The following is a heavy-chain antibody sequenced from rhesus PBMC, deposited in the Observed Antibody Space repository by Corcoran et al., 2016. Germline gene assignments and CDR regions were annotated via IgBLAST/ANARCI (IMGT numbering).Heavy chain of an antibody. CDR1: GGSISSSY. CDR2: IYGSGSST. V-gene: IGHV4-169*01. J-gene: IGHJ2*01. CDR3: ASYYYDSGYRYWYFDL. Sequence: QVQLQESGPGLVKPSETLSVTCAVSGGSISSSYWSWIRQAPGKGLEWIGYIYGSGSSTYYNPSLKSLVTLSVDTSKIQLSLKLSSVTTADTALYYCASYYYDSGYRYWYFDLWGPGTPITISS. D-gene: IGHD3-28*01.